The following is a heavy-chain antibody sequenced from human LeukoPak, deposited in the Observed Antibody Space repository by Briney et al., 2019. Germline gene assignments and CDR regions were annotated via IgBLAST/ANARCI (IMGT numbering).Heavy chain of an antibody. CDR1: GFTFSSYA. D-gene: IGHD3-22*01. J-gene: IGHJ3*02. CDR2: ISGSGGST. Sequence: LPGGSLRLSCAASGFTFSSYAMSWVRQAPGKGLEWVSAISGSGGSTYYADSVKGRFTISRDNSKNTLYLQMNSLRAEDTAVYYCAKDVATQYYYDSSGYYFPNDAFDIWGQGTMVTVSS. V-gene: IGHV3-23*01. CDR3: AKDVATQYYYDSSGYYFPNDAFDI.